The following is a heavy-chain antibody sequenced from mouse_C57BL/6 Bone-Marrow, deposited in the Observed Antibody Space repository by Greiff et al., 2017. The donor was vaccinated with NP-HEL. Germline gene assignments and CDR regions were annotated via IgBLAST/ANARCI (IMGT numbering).Heavy chain of an antibody. CDR2: IDPENGDT. J-gene: IGHJ4*01. CDR3: TTWPTTARYAMDY. V-gene: IGHV14-4*01. Sequence: VQLQQPGAELVKPGASVKVSCKASGYTFTSYWMHWVKQRPEQGLEWIGWIDPENGDTEYASKFQGKATITADTSSNTAYLQLSSLTSEDTAVYYCTTWPTTARYAMDYWGQGTSVTVSS. D-gene: IGHD1-2*01. CDR1: GYTFTSYW.